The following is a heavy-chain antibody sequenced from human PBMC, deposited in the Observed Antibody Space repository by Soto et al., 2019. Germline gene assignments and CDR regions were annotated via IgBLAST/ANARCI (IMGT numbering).Heavy chain of an antibody. CDR1: GDSVSSTSAA. Sequence: LLLTCVLSGDSVSSTSAAWSWIRQSPSRGLEWLGRTYYRSKWYSDYAVSVKSRITINPDTSKNQFSLQLNSVTPEDTAVYYCARGSYYSGWVWGQGTLVTVSS. J-gene: IGHJ4*02. CDR3: ARGSYYSGWV. CDR2: TYYRSKWYS. D-gene: IGHD6-19*01. V-gene: IGHV6-1*01.